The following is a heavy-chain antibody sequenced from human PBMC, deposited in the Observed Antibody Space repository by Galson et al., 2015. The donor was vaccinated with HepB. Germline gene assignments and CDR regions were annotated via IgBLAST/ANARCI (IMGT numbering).Heavy chain of an antibody. CDR3: AREEVTIFGVVSYDMDV. V-gene: IGHV3-48*02. Sequence: SLRLSCAASGFTFSSYSMNWVRQAPGKGLEWVSYISSSSSTIYYADSVKGRFTISRDNAKKSLYLQMNSLRDEDTAVYYCAREEVTIFGVVSYDMDVWGQGTTVTVSS. CDR1: GFTFSSYS. J-gene: IGHJ6*02. D-gene: IGHD3-3*01. CDR2: ISSSSSTI.